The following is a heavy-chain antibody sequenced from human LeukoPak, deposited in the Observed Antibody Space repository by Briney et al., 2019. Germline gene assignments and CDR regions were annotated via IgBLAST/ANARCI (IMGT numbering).Heavy chain of an antibody. V-gene: IGHV4-30-2*01. CDR2: IYHSGST. D-gene: IGHD6-19*01. CDR1: GGSISSGGYS. CDR3: ARDSRSGWSFDS. J-gene: IGHJ4*02. Sequence: SETQSLTCAVSGGSISSGGYSWSWIRQPPGKGLEWIGYIYHSGSTYYNPSLKSRVTISVDRSKNQFSLKLSSVTAADTAVYYCARDSRSGWSFDSWGQGTLVTVSS.